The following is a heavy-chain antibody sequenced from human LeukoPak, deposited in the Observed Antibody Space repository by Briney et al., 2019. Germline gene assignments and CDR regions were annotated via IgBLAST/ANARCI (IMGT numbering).Heavy chain of an antibody. D-gene: IGHD3-10*01. Sequence: PSETXXLTCTVSGGSISSYSWSWIRQPAGKGLEWIGRIYTSGSTNYNPSLKSGVTISVDTSKNKFSLKRSSVTAADTAVYYCARGLRVRGVMSYYYYYMDVWGKGTTVTVSS. V-gene: IGHV4-4*07. CDR2: IYTSGST. CDR3: ARGLRVRGVMSYYYYYMDV. CDR1: GGSISSYS. J-gene: IGHJ6*03.